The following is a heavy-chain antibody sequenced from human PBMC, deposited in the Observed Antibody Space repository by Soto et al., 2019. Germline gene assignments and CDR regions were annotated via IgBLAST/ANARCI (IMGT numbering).Heavy chain of an antibody. V-gene: IGHV3-21*01. Sequence: EVQVVESGGGLVKPGGSLRLSCAASGFTFSEYSFLWVRQAPGKGLEWLSFIANGDNHIFYSDSVKGRFTISRDNAKNSVYLQLNSLRADDSAVYYCARENGHGPDACNRGAFDIWGQGTMVTVSS. J-gene: IGHJ3*02. CDR2: IANGDNHI. CDR3: ARENGHGPDACNRGAFDI. CDR1: GFTFSEYS. D-gene: IGHD2-2*01.